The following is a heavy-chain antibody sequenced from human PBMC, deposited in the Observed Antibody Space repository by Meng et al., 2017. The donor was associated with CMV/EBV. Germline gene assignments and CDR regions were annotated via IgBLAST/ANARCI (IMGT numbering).Heavy chain of an antibody. D-gene: IGHD6-13*01. V-gene: IGHV1-69*05. CDR2: IIPIFGTA. CDR3: ARHQGQLVEGDWFDP. Sequence: SVKVSCKASGGTLSSYAISWVRQAPGQGLEWMGGIIPIFGTANYAQKFQGRVTITTDESTSTAYMELSSLRSEDTAVYYCARHQGQLVEGDWFDPWGQGTLVTVSS. J-gene: IGHJ5*02. CDR1: GGTLSSYA.